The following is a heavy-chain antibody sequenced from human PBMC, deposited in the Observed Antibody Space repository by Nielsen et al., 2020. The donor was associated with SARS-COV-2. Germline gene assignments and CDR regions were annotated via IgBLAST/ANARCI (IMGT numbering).Heavy chain of an antibody. CDR3: ARVALGSTNGMDV. CDR1: GGSISSGGYF. Sequence: SETLSLTCTVSGGSISSGGYFWSWIRQHPGKGLEWIGYIYYSGSSYYNPSLMSRVTTSVDTSKKQFSLKLSSVTAADTAVYYCARVALGSTNGMDVWGQGTTVTVSS. V-gene: IGHV4-31*03. D-gene: IGHD2-15*01. J-gene: IGHJ6*02. CDR2: IYYSGSS.